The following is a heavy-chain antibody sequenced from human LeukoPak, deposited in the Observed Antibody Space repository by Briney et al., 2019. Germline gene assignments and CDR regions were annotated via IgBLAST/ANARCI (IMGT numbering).Heavy chain of an antibody. J-gene: IGHJ6*02. CDR3: AKDMDFDILTSYGMHV. Sequence: SLRLLCAASCVTSVSCAVHCVRQAPGEGLEGVSGIIWNSGSIRYADSVKGRFSISRDNAKNSLYLQMNSLRAEDTALYYCAKDMDFDILTSYGMHVWGQGTTVTVSS. D-gene: IGHD3-9*01. CDR1: CVTSVSCA. V-gene: IGHV3-9*02. CDR2: IIWNSGSI.